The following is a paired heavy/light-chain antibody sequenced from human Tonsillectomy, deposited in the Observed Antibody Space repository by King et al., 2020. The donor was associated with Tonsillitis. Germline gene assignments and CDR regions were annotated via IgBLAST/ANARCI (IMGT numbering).Heavy chain of an antibody. Sequence: EVQLLESGGGLVQPGGSLRLSCAASGFTFSSYALSWVRQAPGKGLEWVSRISTGASFSTFYADSVKGRFSISRDNSKNTLFLQMNSLGVEDTAVYYCAKDRGAYDHGDSVDSWGQGTLVTVSS. D-gene: IGHD4-17*01. CDR2: ISTGASFST. CDR1: GFTFSSYA. V-gene: IGHV3-23*01. J-gene: IGHJ5*02. CDR3: AKDRGAYDHGDSVDS.
Light chain of an antibody. CDR2: KAS. V-gene: IGKV1-5*03. CDR1: ENISRW. CDR3: QQYNTYS. J-gene: IGKJ1*01. Sequence: DIQMTQSPSTLSASVGDRVTITCRASENISRWLAWFQQKPGKAPKLLIYKASSLESGVPSRFSGSGSGTEFTLTISSLQPDDFATYYCQQYNTYSFGQGTEV.